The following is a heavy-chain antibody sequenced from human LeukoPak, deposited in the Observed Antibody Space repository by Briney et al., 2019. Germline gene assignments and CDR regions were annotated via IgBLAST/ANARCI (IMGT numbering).Heavy chain of an antibody. J-gene: IGHJ4*02. V-gene: IGHV1-2*02. Sequence: ASVKVSCKAPGYTFTCYYMHWVRQAPGQGLEWMGWINPNSGGTNYAQKFQGRVTMTRDTSISTAYMELSRLRSDDTAVYYCARAVGATTGIDYWGQGTLVTVSS. CDR2: INPNSGGT. CDR1: GYTFTCYY. D-gene: IGHD1-26*01. CDR3: ARAVGATTGIDY.